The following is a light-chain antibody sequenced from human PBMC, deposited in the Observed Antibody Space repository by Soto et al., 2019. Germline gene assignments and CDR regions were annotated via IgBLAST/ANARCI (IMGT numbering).Light chain of an antibody. J-gene: IGLJ2*01. CDR3: TSYTNSGTVV. V-gene: IGLV2-14*01. Sequence: QSVLTQPVSVSGSPGQSITISCTGTSSDVGGYNYVSWYQQHPGKVPRLMIYEVSNRPSGVSNRFSGSKSGNTASLTISGLQAEDDADYYCTSYTNSGTVVFGGGTKLTVL. CDR2: EVS. CDR1: SSDVGGYNY.